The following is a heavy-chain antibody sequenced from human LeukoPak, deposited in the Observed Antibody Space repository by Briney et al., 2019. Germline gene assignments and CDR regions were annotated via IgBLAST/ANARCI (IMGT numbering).Heavy chain of an antibody. V-gene: IGHV3-74*01. CDR2: INSDGSST. J-gene: IGHJ4*02. Sequence: PGGSLRLSCAASRFSFNTYWMHWVRQAPGMGLVWVSRINSDGSSTSYADSVKGRFTISRDNAKNTLYLQMNNLRAEDTAVYYCVRGRYYFDHWGQGTVVTVSS. CDR1: RFSFNTYW. CDR3: VRGRYYFDH. D-gene: IGHD5-24*01.